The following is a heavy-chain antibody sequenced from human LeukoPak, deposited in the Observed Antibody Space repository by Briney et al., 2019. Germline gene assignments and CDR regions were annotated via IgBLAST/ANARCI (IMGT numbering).Heavy chain of an antibody. CDR3: AGGKLRFLEWYPTGYYFDY. V-gene: IGHV3-23*01. CDR2: ISGSGGST. CDR1: GFTFGSYA. J-gene: IGHJ4*02. D-gene: IGHD3-3*01. Sequence: GGSLRLSCAASGFTFGSYAMSWVRQAPGKGLEWVSAISGSGGSTYYADSVKGRFTISRDNSKNTLYLQMNSLRAEDTAVYYCAGGKLRFLEWYPTGYYFDYWGQGTLVTVSS.